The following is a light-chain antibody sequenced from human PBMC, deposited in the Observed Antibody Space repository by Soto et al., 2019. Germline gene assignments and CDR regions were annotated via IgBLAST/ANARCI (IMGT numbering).Light chain of an antibody. V-gene: IGLV2-14*01. CDR3: ASYTSTYTYV. CDR1: GSDVGGYEY. CDR2: EVS. J-gene: IGLJ1*01. Sequence: QSVLTQPASVSGSPGQSITISCTGTGSDVGGYEYVSWYQQHPGKVPKLMIYEVSDRPSGVSTRFSGSKSGNTASLTISGLQAEDEADYYCASYTSTYTYVFXSGTKVTVL.